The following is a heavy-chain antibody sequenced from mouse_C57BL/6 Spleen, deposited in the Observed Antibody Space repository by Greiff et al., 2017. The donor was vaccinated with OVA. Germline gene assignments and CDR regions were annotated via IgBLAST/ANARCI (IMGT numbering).Heavy chain of an antibody. D-gene: IGHD4-1*01. CDR2: ISSGSSTI. J-gene: IGHJ2*01. V-gene: IGHV5-17*01. Sequence: EVQGVESGGGLVKPGGSLKLSCAASGFTFSDYGMHWVRQAPEKGLEWVAYISSGSSTIYYADTVQGRFTISRDNAKNTLFLQMTSLRSEDTAMYYCARELGLGLKGFDYWGQGTTLTVSS. CDR1: GFTFSDYG. CDR3: ARELGLGLKGFDY.